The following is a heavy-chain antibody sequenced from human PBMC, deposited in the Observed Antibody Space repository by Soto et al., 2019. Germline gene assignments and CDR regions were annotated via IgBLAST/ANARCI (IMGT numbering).Heavy chain of an antibody. Sequence: GGSLRLSCAAAGHTFSSYTMNWVRPAPGKGLGWVSSMSSGSSYIYYPDSVKGRFTISRDNAKNSLFLQMNSLRAEDTAVYYCATSVAVAAPFDYWGQGTLVTVSS. V-gene: IGHV3-21*01. CDR3: ATSVAVAAPFDY. J-gene: IGHJ4*02. D-gene: IGHD6-19*01. CDR2: MSSGSSYI. CDR1: GHTFSSYT.